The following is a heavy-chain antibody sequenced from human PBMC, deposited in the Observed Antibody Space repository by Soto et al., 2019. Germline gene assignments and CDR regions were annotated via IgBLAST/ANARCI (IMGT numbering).Heavy chain of an antibody. CDR1: GGSISSYY. CDR3: ARLKYYYDSSGNTRAFDY. V-gene: IGHV4-59*01. CDR2: IYYSGST. Sequence: TLSLTCTVSGGSISSYYWSWIRQPPGKRLEWIGYIYYSGSTNYNPSLKSRATISVDTSKNQFSLKLSSVTAADTAVSYCARLKYYYDSSGNTRAFDYWGQETLGRVSS. D-gene: IGHD3-22*01. J-gene: IGHJ4*02.